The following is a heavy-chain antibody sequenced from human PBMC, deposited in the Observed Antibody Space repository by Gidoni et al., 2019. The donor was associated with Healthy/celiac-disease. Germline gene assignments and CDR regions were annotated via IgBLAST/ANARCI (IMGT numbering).Heavy chain of an antibody. V-gene: IGHV1-69*06. J-gene: IGHJ6*03. Sequence: QVQLVQSGAEVKKPGSSVKVSCKASGCPFSSYAISWVRQAPGQGLEWMGGIIPIFGTANYAQKFQGRVTNTADKSTSTAYMELSSLRSEDTAVYYCGVVPAARGYYYYMDVWGKGTTVTVSS. CDR1: GCPFSSYA. CDR2: IIPIFGTA. CDR3: GVVPAARGYYYYMDV. D-gene: IGHD2-2*01.